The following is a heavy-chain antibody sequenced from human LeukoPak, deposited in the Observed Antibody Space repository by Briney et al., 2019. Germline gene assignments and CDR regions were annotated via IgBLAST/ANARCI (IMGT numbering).Heavy chain of an antibody. CDR2: ISSSNNYI. Sequence: PGGSLRLSCAASGFTFDDHGMNWVRQAPGKGLEWVSSISSSNNYIYYADSVKGRFTISRDNAKNSLYLQMNSLRAEDTAVYYCARDSSWFDYWGQGTLVTVSS. D-gene: IGHD6-13*01. CDR3: ARDSSWFDY. CDR1: GFTFDDHG. V-gene: IGHV3-21*01. J-gene: IGHJ4*02.